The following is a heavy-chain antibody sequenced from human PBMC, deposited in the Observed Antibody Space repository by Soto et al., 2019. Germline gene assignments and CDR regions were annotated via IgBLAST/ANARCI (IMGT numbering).Heavy chain of an antibody. J-gene: IGHJ4*02. Sequence: QITLKESGPTLVKPTQTLTLTCTFSGFSLSTSGVGVGWIRQPPGKALEWLALIYWDDDKRYSPSLKSRLTITKDTSKNQLVLTRTNIDPVDTATYYCAHMPVYCRGGSCYLFDYWGQGTLVTVSS. CDR2: IYWDDDK. V-gene: IGHV2-5*02. CDR1: GFSLSTSGVG. D-gene: IGHD2-15*01. CDR3: AHMPVYCRGGSCYLFDY.